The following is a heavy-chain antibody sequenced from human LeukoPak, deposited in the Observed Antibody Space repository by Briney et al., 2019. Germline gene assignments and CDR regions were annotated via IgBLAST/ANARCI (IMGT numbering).Heavy chain of an antibody. CDR1: GYTFTTYT. J-gene: IGHJ4*02. CDR2: ITAGNGNT. D-gene: IGHD6-13*01. Sequence: ASVKVSCKASGYTFTTYTMHWVRQAPGQRLEWMGWITAGNGNTKYSQKFQGRVTITRDTSASTAYMELSSLRSEDTAVYYCARGEQLAPDYWGQGTLVTVSS. V-gene: IGHV1-3*01. CDR3: ARGEQLAPDY.